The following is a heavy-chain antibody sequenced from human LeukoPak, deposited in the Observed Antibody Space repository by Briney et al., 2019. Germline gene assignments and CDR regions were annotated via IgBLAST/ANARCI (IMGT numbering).Heavy chain of an antibody. J-gene: IGHJ4*02. CDR1: GGSFSGYY. Sequence: SETLSLTCAVYGGSFSGYYWSWIRQPPGKGLEWIGEINHSGSTNYNPSLKSRVTISVDTSKNQFSLKLSSVTAADTAVYYCARHLGVAVSSSWPILRRRWYFDYWGQGTLVTVSS. D-gene: IGHD6-13*01. V-gene: IGHV4-34*01. CDR3: ARHLGVAVSSSWPILRRRWYFDY. CDR2: INHSGST.